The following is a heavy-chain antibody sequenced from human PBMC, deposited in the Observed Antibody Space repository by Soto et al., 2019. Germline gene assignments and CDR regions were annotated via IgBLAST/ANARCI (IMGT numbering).Heavy chain of an antibody. D-gene: IGHD6-19*01. CDR1: GYTFTAYY. J-gene: IGHJ4*01. V-gene: IGHV1-2*04. Sequence: GASVKVSCKASGYTFTAYYIHWVRQAPGQPLEYVGWINPNSGRTNYAQKFQQWVTLTRDTSTSTAYMELSRLTSDASAVYYCAKAHVMVVAGSTFDYWGHGTLVTVSS. CDR3: AKAHVMVVAGSTFDY. CDR2: INPNSGRT.